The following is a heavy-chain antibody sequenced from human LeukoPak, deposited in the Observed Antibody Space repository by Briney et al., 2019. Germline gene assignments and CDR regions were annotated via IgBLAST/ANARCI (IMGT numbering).Heavy chain of an antibody. CDR3: ARDLRSLGR. J-gene: IGHJ4*02. V-gene: IGHV3-7*03. Sequence: GGSLRLSCAASGFTFSSSWMTWVRQAPGKGLEWVANIKQDGSEKYYVDSVKGRFTISRDNAKSSLYLQMNSLRAEDTAVYYCARDLRSLGRWGQGTLVTVSS. CDR1: GFTFSSSW. CDR2: IKQDGSEK.